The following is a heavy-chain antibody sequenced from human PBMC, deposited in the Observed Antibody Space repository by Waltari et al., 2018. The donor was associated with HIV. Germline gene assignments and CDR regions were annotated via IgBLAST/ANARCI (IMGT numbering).Heavy chain of an antibody. CDR2: IDYSGST. V-gene: IGHV4-59*01. Sequence: QVQLQESGPGLVKPSETLSLTCTVSGGSISSYYWSWIRQPPGKGLEWIGYIDYSGSTNYNPSLKSRVTISVDTSKNQFSLKLSSVTAADTAVYYCACGYDYVWGSYRRGWFDPWGQGTLVTVSS. CDR3: ACGYDYVWGSYRRGWFDP. CDR1: GGSISSYY. J-gene: IGHJ5*02. D-gene: IGHD3-16*02.